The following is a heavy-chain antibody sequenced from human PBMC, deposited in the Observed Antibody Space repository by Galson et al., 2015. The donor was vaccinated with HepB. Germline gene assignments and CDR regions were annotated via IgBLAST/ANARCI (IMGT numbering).Heavy chain of an antibody. J-gene: IGHJ4*02. D-gene: IGHD3-10*01. V-gene: IGHV1-69*01. CDR3: ASNREKGTYGSGFDY. CDR2: IIPIFGTA. CDR1: GGTFSSYA. Sequence: CKASGGTFSSYAISWVRQAPGQGLEWMGGIIPIFGTANYAQKFQGRVTITADESTSTAYMELSSLRSEDTAVYFCASNREKGTYGSGFDYWGQGTLVTVSS.